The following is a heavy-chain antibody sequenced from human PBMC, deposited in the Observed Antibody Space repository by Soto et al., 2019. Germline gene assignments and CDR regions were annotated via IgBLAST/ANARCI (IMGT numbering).Heavy chain of an antibody. Sequence: EVQLLESGGGLVQPGGSLRLSCAASGLSVSSYAMRWVRQAPGKGLQWVSGISVGGVNTYYADSVKGRFIISRDDSKNILYLHMNSLRAEDTAVYYCAKGGVTGTILSDHWGQGTLVAVSS. V-gene: IGHV3-23*01. J-gene: IGHJ4*02. CDR2: ISVGGVNT. D-gene: IGHD2-21*02. CDR1: GLSVSSYA. CDR3: AKGGVTGTILSDH.